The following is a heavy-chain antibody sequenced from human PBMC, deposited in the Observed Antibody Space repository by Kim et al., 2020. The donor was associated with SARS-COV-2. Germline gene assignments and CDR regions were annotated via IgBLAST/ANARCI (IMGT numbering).Heavy chain of an antibody. V-gene: IGHV4-34*01. CDR3: ARGSGHYYGSGRRSYGMDV. Sequence: SETLSLTCAVYGGSFSGYYWSWIRQPPGKGLEWIGEINHSGSTNYNPSLKSRVTISVDTSKNQFSLKLSSVTAADTAVYYCARGSGHYYGSGRRSYGMDVWGQGTTVTVSS. CDR1: GGSFSGYY. D-gene: IGHD3-10*01. J-gene: IGHJ6*02. CDR2: INHSGST.